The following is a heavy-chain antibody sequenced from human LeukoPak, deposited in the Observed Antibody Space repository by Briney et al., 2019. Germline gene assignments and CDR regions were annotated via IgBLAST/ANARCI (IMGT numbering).Heavy chain of an antibody. J-gene: IGHJ4*02. Sequence: GGSLRLSCAASGFTFSSYGMHWVRQAPGKGLEWVAFIRYDGSNKYYADSVKGRFTISRDNSKNTLYLQMNSLRAEDTAVYYCAKAMSIAAAGRIDYWGQGTLVTVSS. CDR3: AKAMSIAAAGRIDY. CDR1: GFTFSSYG. CDR2: IRYDGSNK. V-gene: IGHV3-30*02. D-gene: IGHD6-13*01.